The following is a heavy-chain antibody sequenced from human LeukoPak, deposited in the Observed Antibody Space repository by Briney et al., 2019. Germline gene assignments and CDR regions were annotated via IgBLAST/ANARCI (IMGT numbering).Heavy chain of an antibody. CDR2: MNPNSGNT. J-gene: IGHJ5*02. CDR1: GYTFTSYD. CDR3: ARGLNYDIAERFGP. D-gene: IGHD3-9*01. V-gene: IGHV1-8*01. Sequence: ASVKVSCKASGYTFTSYDINWVRQATGQGLEWMGWMNPNSGNTGYAQKFQGRVTMTRNTSISTAYMELSSLRSEDTAVYYCARGLNYDIAERFGPWGQGTLVTVSS.